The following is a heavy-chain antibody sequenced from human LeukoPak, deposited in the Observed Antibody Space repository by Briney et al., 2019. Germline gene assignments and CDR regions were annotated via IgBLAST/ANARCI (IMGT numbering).Heavy chain of an antibody. CDR1: EFTFNTYR. Sequence: GGSLRLSCAASEFTFNTYRMHWVRQAPGKGLEWVSSISSGGTYMYYADSEKGRFTISRDNAKNSLYLQMNSLRAEDTAVYYCARAGEDFDCWGQGTLVTVSS. CDR2: ISSGGTYM. D-gene: IGHD7-27*01. V-gene: IGHV3-21*01. J-gene: IGHJ4*02. CDR3: ARAGEDFDC.